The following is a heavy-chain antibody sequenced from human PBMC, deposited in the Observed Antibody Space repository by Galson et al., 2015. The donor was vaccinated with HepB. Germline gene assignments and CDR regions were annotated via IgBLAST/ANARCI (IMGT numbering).Heavy chain of an antibody. CDR1: GFTFSDHF. D-gene: IGHD1-26*01. V-gene: IGHV3-72*01. CDR3: TRVGWSYYRVDY. J-gene: IGHJ4*02. CDR2: TSNKANSYTT. Sequence: SLRLSCAASGFTFSDHFMDWVRQAPGKGLEWVGRTSNKANSYTTEYAASVKGRFTISRDDSKNSLYLQMNSLKTEDTAVYYCTRVGWSYYRVDYWGQGTLVTVSS.